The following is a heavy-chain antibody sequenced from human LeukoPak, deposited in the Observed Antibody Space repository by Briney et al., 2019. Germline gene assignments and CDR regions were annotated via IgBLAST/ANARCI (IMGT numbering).Heavy chain of an antibody. Sequence: SVKISCKVSGYTFTDYYMHWVQQAPGQGLEWMGRIIPILGIANYAQKFQGRVTITADKSTSTAYMELSSLRSEDTAVYYCARDLPSRAFDIWGQGTMVTVSS. CDR1: GYTFTDYY. J-gene: IGHJ3*02. CDR2: IIPILGIA. V-gene: IGHV1-69*04. CDR3: ARDLPSRAFDI.